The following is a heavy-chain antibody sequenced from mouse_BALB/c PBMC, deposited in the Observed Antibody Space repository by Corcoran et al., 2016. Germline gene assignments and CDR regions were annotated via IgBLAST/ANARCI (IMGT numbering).Heavy chain of an antibody. V-gene: IGHV9-1*02. D-gene: IGHD2-3*01. J-gene: IGHJ4*01. CDR2: INTYTGEP. CDR1: GYTFTNSG. CDR3: ARGDGYLMDY. Sequence: QIQLVQSGPELKKPGETVKISCKASGYTFTNSGMNWVKQAPGKGLKWMGWINTYTGEPTYADDFKGRFAFSLETSASTAYLQINNLKNEDMATYFCARGDGYLMDYWGQGTSVTVSS.